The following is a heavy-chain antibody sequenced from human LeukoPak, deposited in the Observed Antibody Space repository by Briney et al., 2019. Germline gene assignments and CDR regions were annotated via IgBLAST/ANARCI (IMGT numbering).Heavy chain of an antibody. CDR3: ARDPLGEWPTIAVDY. Sequence: VASVKVSCKASGGTFSSYAISWVRQAPGQGLEWMGGIIPIFGTANYAQKLQGRVTMTTDTSTSTAYMELRSLRSDDTAVYYCARDPLGEWPTIAVDYWGQGTLVTVSS. CDR1: GGTFSSYA. D-gene: IGHD3-16*01. CDR2: IIPIFGTA. J-gene: IGHJ4*02. V-gene: IGHV1-69*05.